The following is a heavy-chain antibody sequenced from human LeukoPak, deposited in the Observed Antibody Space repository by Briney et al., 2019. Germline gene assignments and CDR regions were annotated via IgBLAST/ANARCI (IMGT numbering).Heavy chain of an antibody. V-gene: IGHV4-31*03. J-gene: IGHJ4*02. D-gene: IGHD3-22*01. Sequence: PSETLSLTCTVSGASFNSDDQYWNWIRRSPGKGLEWIGSIHPSGMLYNNPSLESRVTMSRGTSKNQFSLNLNSVTAADTAVYFCSRGLDSRKLGYWGQGILVTASS. CDR3: SRGLDSRKLGY. CDR2: IHPSGML. CDR1: GASFNSDDQY.